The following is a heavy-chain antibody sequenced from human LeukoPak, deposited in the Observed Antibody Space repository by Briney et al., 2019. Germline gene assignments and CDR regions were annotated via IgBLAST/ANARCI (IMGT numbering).Heavy chain of an antibody. Sequence: SETLSLTCAVYGGSFSGYYWSWIRQPPGKGLEWIGEINHSGSTNYNPSLKSRVTISVDTSKNQFSLKLSSVTAADTAVYYCGRGSLWFGEDYWGQGTLVTVSS. D-gene: IGHD3-10*01. CDR1: GGSFSGYY. CDR2: INHSGST. J-gene: IGHJ4*02. V-gene: IGHV4-34*01. CDR3: GRGSLWFGEDY.